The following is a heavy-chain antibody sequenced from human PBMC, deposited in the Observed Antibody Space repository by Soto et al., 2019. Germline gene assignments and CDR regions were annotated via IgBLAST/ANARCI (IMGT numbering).Heavy chain of an antibody. Sequence: ASVKVSCKASGYTFTSYYMHWVRQAPGQGLEWMGIINPSGGSTSYAQKFQGRVTMTRDTSTSTVYMELSSLRSEDTAVYYCARDTGYGAYHYYYYGMDVWGQGTTVTVSS. J-gene: IGHJ6*02. CDR2: INPSGGST. V-gene: IGHV1-46*01. D-gene: IGHD4-17*01. CDR3: ARDTGYGAYHYYYYGMDV. CDR1: GYTFTSYY.